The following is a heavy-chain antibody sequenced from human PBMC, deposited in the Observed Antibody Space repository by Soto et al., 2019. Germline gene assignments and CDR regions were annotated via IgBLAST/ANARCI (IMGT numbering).Heavy chain of an antibody. CDR3: VRLLWFGELT. D-gene: IGHD3-10*01. Sequence: QITLKESGPPLVKPTQTLTLTCTISGFSLSTSGVGVGWIRQPPGKALDWLALIYWDGDKRYSPSLKSRLTNTKDTSKNQVVLTMTNMDPVDTATYYCVRLLWFGELTWGQGTLVTVSS. CDR1: GFSLSTSGVG. J-gene: IGHJ4*02. V-gene: IGHV2-5*02. CDR2: IYWDGDK.